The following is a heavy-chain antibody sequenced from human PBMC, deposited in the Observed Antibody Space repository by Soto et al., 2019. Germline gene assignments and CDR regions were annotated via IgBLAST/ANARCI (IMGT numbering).Heavy chain of an antibody. CDR1: GFTVSSNY. D-gene: IGHD3-3*01. Sequence: PGGSLRLSCAASGFTVSSNYMSWVRQAPGKGLEWVSISYSSSSTNYADSVKGRFTISRDNAKNSLYLQMNSLRAEDTAVYYCATQYDFWSGYYFDYWGQGTLVTVSS. CDR3: ATQYDFWSGYYFDY. J-gene: IGHJ4*02. CDR2: SYSSSST. V-gene: IGHV3-53*01.